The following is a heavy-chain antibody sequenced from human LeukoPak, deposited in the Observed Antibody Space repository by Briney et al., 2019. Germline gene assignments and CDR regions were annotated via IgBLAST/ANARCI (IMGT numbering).Heavy chain of an antibody. D-gene: IGHD2-8*01. Sequence: GGSLRLSCAASGFTFSSYSMNWVRQAPGKGLEWVSSISSSSSSYIYYADSVKGRFTISRDNAKNSLYLQMNSLRAEDTAVYYCARELMVYAIGGNWFDPWGQGTLVTVSS. CDR2: ISSSSSSYI. V-gene: IGHV3-21*01. J-gene: IGHJ5*02. CDR1: GFTFSSYS. CDR3: ARELMVYAIGGNWFDP.